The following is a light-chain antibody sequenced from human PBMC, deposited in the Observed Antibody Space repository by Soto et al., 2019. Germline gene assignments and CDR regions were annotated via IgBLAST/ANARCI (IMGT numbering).Light chain of an antibody. V-gene: IGKV1-39*01. CDR2: AAS. J-gene: IGKJ1*01. CDR3: QQYVNYPWT. CDR1: HSISSY. Sequence: DIQMTQSPSSLSASIGDRVTITCRAGHSISSYLNWYQQKPGKAPKLLIYAASSLQSGVPSRFSGSGSGTEFTLTISSLQHDDFATYYCQQYVNYPWTFGPGTKVDIK.